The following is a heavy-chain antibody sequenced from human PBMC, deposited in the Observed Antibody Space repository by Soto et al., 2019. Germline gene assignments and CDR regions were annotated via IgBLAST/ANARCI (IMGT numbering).Heavy chain of an antibody. CDR2: ISYDGSNK. V-gene: IGHV3-30-3*01. D-gene: IGHD3-22*01. Sequence: QVQLVESGGGVVEPGRSLRLSCAASGFTFSSYAMHWVRQGPGQGLEWEAVISYDGSNKYYADSVKGRFTISRDNSKNTLYLHMNSLRAEDTAVYYCARDKDGDSSGYLGYWGQGTLVTVAS. J-gene: IGHJ4*02. CDR3: ARDKDGDSSGYLGY. CDR1: GFTFSSYA.